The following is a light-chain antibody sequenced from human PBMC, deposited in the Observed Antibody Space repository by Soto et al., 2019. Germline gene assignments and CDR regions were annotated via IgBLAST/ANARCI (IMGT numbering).Light chain of an antibody. CDR3: QQYGSSVT. J-gene: IGKJ5*01. V-gene: IGKV3-20*01. Sequence: EIVLTQSPITLSVSSGEGATLSCRASQIVTIGHLAWFQQKPGQAPRLLIYDASPGATGIPGRFSSSGSGTDFSLTISRLAAEDFAVYCSQQYGSSVTFGQGTRLEI. CDR1: QIVTIGH. CDR2: DAS.